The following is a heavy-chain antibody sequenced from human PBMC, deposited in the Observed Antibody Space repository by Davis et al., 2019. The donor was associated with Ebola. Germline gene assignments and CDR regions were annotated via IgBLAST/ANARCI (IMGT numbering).Heavy chain of an antibody. J-gene: IGHJ4*02. Sequence: LSLTCAASGFTFDDYAMHWVRQAPGKGLEWVSGISWNSGSIGYADSVKGRFTISRDNAKNSLYLQMNSLRAEDTALYYCARGEGYYYDSSGYYKTKNFDYWGQGTLVTVSS. CDR3: ARGEGYYYDSSGYYKTKNFDY. D-gene: IGHD3-22*01. CDR2: ISWNSGSI. V-gene: IGHV3-9*01. CDR1: GFTFDDYA.